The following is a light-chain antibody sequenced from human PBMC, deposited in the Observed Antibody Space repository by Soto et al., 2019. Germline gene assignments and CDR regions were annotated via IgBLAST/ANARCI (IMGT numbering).Light chain of an antibody. CDR1: QSVGIK. Sequence: EVLMTQSRTTLSVSPGSRPTLPCRASQSVGIKLAWYQQKPGQAPRLLMYSASTRATGIAARFSGGGYGTDFNLTISSLQSEDFAVYCCQQYNNWPRTFGQGTKVDIK. CDR2: SAS. J-gene: IGKJ1*01. CDR3: QQYNNWPRT. V-gene: IGKV3-15*01.